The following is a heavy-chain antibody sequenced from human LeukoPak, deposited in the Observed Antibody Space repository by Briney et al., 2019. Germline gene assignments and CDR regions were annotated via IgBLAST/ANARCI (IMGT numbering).Heavy chain of an antibody. CDR2: ISGSGGST. CDR1: GFTFSSYA. J-gene: IGHJ4*02. Sequence: GGSLRLSCAASGFTFSSYAMSWVRQAPGKGLEWVSAISGSGGSTYYADSVKGRFTISRDNSKNTLNLQMNSLRAEDTAIYYCTKGSGFSYGSSRFDSWGQGTLVTVSS. CDR3: TKGSGFSYGSSRFDS. D-gene: IGHD5-18*01. V-gene: IGHV3-23*01.